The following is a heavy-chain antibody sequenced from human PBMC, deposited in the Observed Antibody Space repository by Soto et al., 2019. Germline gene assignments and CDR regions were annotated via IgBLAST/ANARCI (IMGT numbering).Heavy chain of an antibody. CDR1: GYTFTDYW. CDR3: ARHFSNFRYSYYSMDV. CDR2: IYPGDSDT. V-gene: IGHV5-51*01. J-gene: IGHJ6*02. Sequence: PGESLKISWKGSGYTFTDYWIGWVRQLPGKGLEWMGIIYPGDSDTRYSPSFQGHVTITVDKSTSTAYLQWNTLKASDTAMYYCARHFSNFRYSYYSMDVWGQGTTVTVSS. D-gene: IGHD4-4*01.